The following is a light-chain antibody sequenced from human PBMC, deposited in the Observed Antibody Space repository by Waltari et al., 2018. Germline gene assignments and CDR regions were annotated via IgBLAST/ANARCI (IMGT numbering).Light chain of an antibody. Sequence: INGRASQSMSSWLAXYQQKPGTAPKLLIYKASTLESGVPSRFSGSGSGTEFTLTINSLQPDDFATYYCQQYXGYWTFGQGTKXXXK. CDR1: QSMSSW. CDR2: KAS. V-gene: IGKV1-5*03. J-gene: IGKJ1*01. CDR3: QQYXGYWT.